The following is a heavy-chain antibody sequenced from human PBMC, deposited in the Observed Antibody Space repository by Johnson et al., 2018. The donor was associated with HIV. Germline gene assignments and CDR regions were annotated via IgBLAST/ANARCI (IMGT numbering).Heavy chain of an antibody. CDR1: GFTFSNYD. V-gene: IGHV3-13*01. J-gene: IGHJ3*01. CDR2: VDTVANT. Sequence: EVQLVESGGGLVQPGGSLRLSCAASGFTFSNYDMHWVRQAPGKRLEWVQVVDTVANTYSTASGKGRLTIARENDKNSLYLQVKSLSAEDTALYYCARGSYDGDAFDVWGQGTMVTVSS. D-gene: IGHD1-26*01. CDR3: ARGSYDGDAFDV.